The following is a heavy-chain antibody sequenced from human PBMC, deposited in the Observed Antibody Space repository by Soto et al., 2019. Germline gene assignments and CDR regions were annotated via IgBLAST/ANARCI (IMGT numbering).Heavy chain of an antibody. Sequence: QVQLVQSGAEVKKPGASVKVFCKASGYTFTSYAMHWVRQAPGQRLEWMGWITAGNGNTKYSQKFQGRVTITRDTSASTAYMELSSLRSEDTAMYYCARSTGIAVWGDYWGQGTLVTVSS. J-gene: IGHJ4*02. CDR3: ARSTGIAVWGDY. D-gene: IGHD6-19*01. CDR2: ITAGNGNT. CDR1: GYTFTSYA. V-gene: IGHV1-3*01.